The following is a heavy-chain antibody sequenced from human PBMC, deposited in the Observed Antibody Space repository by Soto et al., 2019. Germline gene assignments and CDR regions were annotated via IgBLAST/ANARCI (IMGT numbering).Heavy chain of an antibody. CDR1: GFTFSTYA. D-gene: IGHD2-8*01. CDR2: ITTSGGNT. Sequence: EVQLLESGGGLVQPGGSLRLSCAASGFTFSTYAMSWVRQAPGKGLEWVSTITTSGGNTYYADSVQGRFTISRDNSKNTLYRQMNSLRAEDTAVYYCAGRYCTNGVCYTNYYYYIDVWCKGTTVTVSS. J-gene: IGHJ6*03. CDR3: AGRYCTNGVCYTNYYYYIDV. V-gene: IGHV3-23*01.